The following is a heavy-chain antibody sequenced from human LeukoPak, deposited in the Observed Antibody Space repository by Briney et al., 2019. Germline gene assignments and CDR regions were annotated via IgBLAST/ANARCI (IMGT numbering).Heavy chain of an antibody. J-gene: IGHJ4*02. CDR1: GFTFNNYH. CDR3: AKDYYGSGSYYTQGHDY. Sequence: GGFLRLSCAASGFTFNNYHMNWVRQAPGKGLEWVSSIRSDNTYIKYADSLKGRFTVSRDNAMNSLYLQMNSLTVDDTAVYYCAKDYYGSGSYYTQGHDYWGQGTLVTVSS. V-gene: IGHV3-21*01. D-gene: IGHD3-10*01. CDR2: IRSDNTYI.